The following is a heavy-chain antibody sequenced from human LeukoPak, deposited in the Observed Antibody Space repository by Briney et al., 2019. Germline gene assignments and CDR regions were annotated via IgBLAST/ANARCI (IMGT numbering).Heavy chain of an antibody. J-gene: IGHJ4*02. CDR3: AREAVLYYYGSGSYYNVPILDY. CDR2: IYHSGST. V-gene: IGHV4-38-2*02. CDR1: DYSISSGYY. D-gene: IGHD3-10*01. Sequence: PSETLSLTCTVSDYSISSGYYWGWIRQPPGKGLEWIGSIYHSGSTYYNPSLKSRVTISVDTSKNQFSLKLSSVTAADTAVYYCAREAVLYYYGSGSYYNVPILDYWGQGTLVTVSS.